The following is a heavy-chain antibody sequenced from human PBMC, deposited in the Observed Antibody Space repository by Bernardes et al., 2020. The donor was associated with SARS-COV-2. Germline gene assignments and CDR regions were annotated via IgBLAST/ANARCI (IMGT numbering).Heavy chain of an antibody. Sequence: GRSLRLSCAVSGFTFTNNWMHWVRRAPGKGLEWVSRISSDGITTNYADSVKGRFTISRDSDKNTLYLQMDSLRVEDTAVYYCALLSGCNYGCFAYWGQGTLVSISS. V-gene: IGHV3-74*01. CDR2: ISSDGITT. CDR1: GFTFTNNW. J-gene: IGHJ4*02. D-gene: IGHD5-18*01. CDR3: ALLSGCNYGCFAY.